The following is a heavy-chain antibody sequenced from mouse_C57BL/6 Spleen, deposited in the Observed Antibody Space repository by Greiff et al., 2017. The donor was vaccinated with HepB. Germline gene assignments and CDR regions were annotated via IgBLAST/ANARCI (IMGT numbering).Heavy chain of an antibody. CDR3: ARGEWSSGYLYYYAMDY. CDR1: GYAFSSSW. V-gene: IGHV1-82*01. D-gene: IGHD3-2*02. J-gene: IGHJ4*01. Sequence: VQLQQSGPELVKPGASVKISCKASGYAFSSSWMNWVKQRPGKGLEWIGRIYPGDGDTNYNGKFKGKATLTADKSSSTAYMQLSSLTSEDSAVYFCARGEWSSGYLYYYAMDYWGQGTSVTVSS. CDR2: IYPGDGDT.